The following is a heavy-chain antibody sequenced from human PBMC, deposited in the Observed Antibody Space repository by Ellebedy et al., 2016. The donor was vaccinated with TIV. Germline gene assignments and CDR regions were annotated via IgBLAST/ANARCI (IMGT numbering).Heavy chain of an antibody. J-gene: IGHJ4*02. CDR3: NPVVPAANGDY. V-gene: IGHV3-21*01. Sequence: GGSLRLXXAASGFTFSSYSMNWVRQAPGKGLEWVSSISSSSYIYYADSVKGRFTISRDNAKNSLYLQMNSLRAEDTAVYYCNPVVPAANGDYWGQGTLVTVSS. CDR2: ISSSSYI. CDR1: GFTFSSYS. D-gene: IGHD2-2*01.